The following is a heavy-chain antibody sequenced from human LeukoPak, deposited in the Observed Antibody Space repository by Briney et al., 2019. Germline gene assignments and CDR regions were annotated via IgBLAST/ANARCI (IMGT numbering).Heavy chain of an antibody. V-gene: IGHV1-69*04. CDR1: GYTFTDYY. Sequence: ASVKVSCKASGYTFTDYYMHWVQQAPGKGLEWMGRIIPILGIANYAQKFQGRVTITADKSTSTAYMELSSLRSEDTALYYCAKDPTYSGSYLFDYWGQGTLVTVSS. D-gene: IGHD1-26*01. CDR2: IIPILGIA. CDR3: AKDPTYSGSYLFDY. J-gene: IGHJ4*02.